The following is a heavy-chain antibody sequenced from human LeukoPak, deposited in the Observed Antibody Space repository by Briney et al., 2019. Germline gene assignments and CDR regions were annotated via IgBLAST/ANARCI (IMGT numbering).Heavy chain of an antibody. Sequence: SVKVPCKASGGTFSSYAISWVRQAPGQGLEWMGGIIPISGTANYAQKFQGRVTITADKSTSTAYMELSSLRSEDTAVYYCATDCSSTSCYGFWGQGTLVTVSS. J-gene: IGHJ4*02. CDR3: ATDCSSTSCYGF. CDR2: IIPISGTA. V-gene: IGHV1-69*06. CDR1: GGTFSSYA. D-gene: IGHD2-2*01.